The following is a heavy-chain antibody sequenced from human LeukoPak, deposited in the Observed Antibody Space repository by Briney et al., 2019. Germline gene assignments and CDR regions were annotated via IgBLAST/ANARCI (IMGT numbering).Heavy chain of an antibody. D-gene: IGHD6-13*01. J-gene: IGHJ4*02. CDR2: ISSSSSYI. V-gene: IGHV3-21*01. CDR3: ARVILAAAGTDY. CDR1: GFTFSTYI. Sequence: GGSLRLSCAASGFTFSTYILHWVRQAPGKGLEWVSSISSSSSYIYYADSVKGRFTISRDNAKNSLYLQMNSLRAEDTAVYYCARVILAAAGTDYWGQGTLVTVSS.